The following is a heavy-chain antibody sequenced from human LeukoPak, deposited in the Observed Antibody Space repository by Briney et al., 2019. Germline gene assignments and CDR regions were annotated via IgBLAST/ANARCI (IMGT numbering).Heavy chain of an antibody. D-gene: IGHD2-21*02. Sequence: PGGSLRLSCAASGFTFSSYAMSWVRQAPGKGLEWVSAISGSGGSTYYADSVKGRFTISRDNSKNTLYLQMNSLGAEDTAVYYCAKVNIVVVTADAFDIWGQGAMVTVSS. CDR1: GFTFSSYA. V-gene: IGHV3-23*01. CDR2: ISGSGGST. CDR3: AKVNIVVVTADAFDI. J-gene: IGHJ3*02.